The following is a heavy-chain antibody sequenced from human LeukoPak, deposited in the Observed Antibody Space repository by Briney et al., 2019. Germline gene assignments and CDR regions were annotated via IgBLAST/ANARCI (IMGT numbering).Heavy chain of an antibody. CDR2: ISYDGSNK. CDR1: GFTFSSYG. D-gene: IGHD3-9*01. J-gene: IGHJ4*02. V-gene: IGHV3-30*18. CDR3: ANGGYDILTESTR. Sequence: GGSLRLSCAASGFTFSSYGMHWVRQAPGKGLEWVAVISYDGSNKYYADSVKGRFTISRDNSKNTLYLQLNSLRGDDTAVYYCANGGYDILTESTRWGQGTLVTVSS.